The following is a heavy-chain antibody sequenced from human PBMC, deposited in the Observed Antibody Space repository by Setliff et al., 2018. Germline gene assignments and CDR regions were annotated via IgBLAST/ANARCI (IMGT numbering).Heavy chain of an antibody. J-gene: IGHJ4*02. Sequence: PGESLKISCQASGYSFSTFWIGWVRQMPGKGLEWMGVIWPDDSDTTYSPPFRGEVTISADKSVNTAYLQWDSLRASDTAIYYCARGLDSGGCWSHRPYYFDNWGQGTVVTVSS. CDR1: GYSFSTFW. CDR3: ARGLDSGGCWSHRPYYFDN. CDR2: IWPDDSDT. V-gene: IGHV5-51*01. D-gene: IGHD3-22*01.